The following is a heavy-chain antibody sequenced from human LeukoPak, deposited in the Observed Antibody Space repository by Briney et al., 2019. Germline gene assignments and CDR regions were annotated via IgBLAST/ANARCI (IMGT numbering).Heavy chain of an antibody. V-gene: IGHV3-30*04. J-gene: IGHJ6*04. Sequence: GGALRLSCAASGFTFSSYAMHGVRQAPGKGLEGVAVISYDGSNKYYADSVKGRFTISRDNSKNTLYLQMNSLRAEDTAVYYCARDPFIVATILRSHYYYGMDVWGKGTTVTVSS. CDR2: ISYDGSNK. CDR3: ARDPFIVATILRSHYYYGMDV. CDR1: GFTFSSYA. D-gene: IGHD5-12*01.